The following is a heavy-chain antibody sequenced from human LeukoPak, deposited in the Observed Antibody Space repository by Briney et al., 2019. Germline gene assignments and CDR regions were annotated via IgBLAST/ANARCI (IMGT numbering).Heavy chain of an antibody. CDR2: IYYSGST. Sequence: PSETLSLTCTVSGGSISSYYWSWIRQPPGKGLEWIGYIYYSGSTNYNPSLKSRVTISVDTSKNQFSLKLSSVTAADTAVYYCARGGYYDSSGYYRYFQHWGQGTLVTVSS. D-gene: IGHD3-22*01. J-gene: IGHJ1*01. CDR3: ARGGYYDSSGYYRYFQH. V-gene: IGHV4-59*01. CDR1: GGSISSYY.